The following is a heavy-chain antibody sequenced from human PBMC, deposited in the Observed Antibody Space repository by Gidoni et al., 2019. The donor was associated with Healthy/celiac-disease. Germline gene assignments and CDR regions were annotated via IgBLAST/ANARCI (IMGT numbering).Heavy chain of an antibody. CDR1: GGSFSGYY. Sequence: QVQLQQWGAGLLKPSETLSLTCAVYGGSFSGYYWSWIRQPPGKGLEWIGEINHSGSTNYNPSLKSRVTISVDTSKNQFSLKLSSVTAADTAVYYCARGAGTTWPNWFDPWGQGTLVTVSS. CDR2: INHSGST. J-gene: IGHJ5*02. D-gene: IGHD1-7*01. CDR3: ARGAGTTWPNWFDP. V-gene: IGHV4-34*01.